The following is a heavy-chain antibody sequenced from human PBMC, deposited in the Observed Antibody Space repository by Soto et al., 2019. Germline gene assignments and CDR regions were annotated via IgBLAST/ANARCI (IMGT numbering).Heavy chain of an antibody. Sequence: GGSLRLSCAASGFTFSSYSMNWVRQAPGKGLEWVSSISSGSSYIYYADSVKGRFTISRDNAKNSLYLQMNSLRAEDTAVYYCANYYYGSGSYYAFDIWGQGTMVTVSS. D-gene: IGHD3-10*01. CDR3: ANYYYGSGSYYAFDI. J-gene: IGHJ3*02. V-gene: IGHV3-21*01. CDR2: ISSGSSYI. CDR1: GFTFSSYS.